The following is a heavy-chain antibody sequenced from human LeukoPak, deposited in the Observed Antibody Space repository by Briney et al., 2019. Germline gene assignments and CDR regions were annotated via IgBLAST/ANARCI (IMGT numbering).Heavy chain of an antibody. CDR3: THDYGDRGGFDY. CDR2: LKSKTDGGAT. Sequence: PGGSLRLFCAASGFPFSNAWVMWVRQASGGGLEWVGRLKSKTDGGATDYAAPVKRRFTIPRDDSKNTRDLQMNSLKTEDTDVYYCTHDYGDRGGFDYWGQGTLVTVSS. V-gene: IGHV3-15*01. J-gene: IGHJ4*02. CDR1: GFPFSNAW. D-gene: IGHD4-17*01.